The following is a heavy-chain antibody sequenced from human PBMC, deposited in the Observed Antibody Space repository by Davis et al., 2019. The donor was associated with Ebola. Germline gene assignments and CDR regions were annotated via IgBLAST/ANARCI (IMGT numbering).Heavy chain of an antibody. Sequence: GGSLRLSCAASGFTFSSYAMHWVRQAPGKGLEWVAFISYDGSNKYYADSVKGRFTISRDNSKNTLYLQMNSLRAEDTAVYYCARGGYSTFDYWGQGTLVTVSS. D-gene: IGHD6-13*01. CDR3: ARGGYSTFDY. CDR1: GFTFSSYA. J-gene: IGHJ4*02. V-gene: IGHV3-30-3*01. CDR2: ISYDGSNK.